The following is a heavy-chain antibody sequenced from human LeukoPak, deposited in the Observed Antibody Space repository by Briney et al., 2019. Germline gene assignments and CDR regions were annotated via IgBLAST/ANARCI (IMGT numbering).Heavy chain of an antibody. CDR1: GFTFTSYS. Sequence: GRSLRLSCAASGFTFTSYSMHWVRRAPGKGLEWVAVISYDGNTKFHADSVKGRSTISRDNFKDALYLQLNNLKTEDTSIYYCARETQTLRLGIDHWGQGVLVTVSS. CDR2: ISYDGNTK. D-gene: IGHD5/OR15-5a*01. V-gene: IGHV3-30-3*01. J-gene: IGHJ4*02. CDR3: ARETQTLRLGIDH.